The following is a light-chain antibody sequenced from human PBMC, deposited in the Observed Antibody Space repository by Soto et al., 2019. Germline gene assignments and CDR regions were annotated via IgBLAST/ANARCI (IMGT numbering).Light chain of an antibody. CDR2: DVT. V-gene: IGLV2-14*01. CDR1: SSDVGGYNY. J-gene: IGLJ2*01. CDR3: SSYTSSSTVI. Sequence: QSALTQPASVSGCPGQSIAISCTGSSSDVGGYNYVSWYQQHSGKAPKLIIYDVTNRPSGVSDRFSGSKSGNTASLTISGLQAEDEAEYYCSSYTSSSTVIFGGGTKLTVL.